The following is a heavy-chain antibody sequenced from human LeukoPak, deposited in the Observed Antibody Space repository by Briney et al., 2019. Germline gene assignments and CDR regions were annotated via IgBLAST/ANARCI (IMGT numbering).Heavy chain of an antibody. CDR2: IKQDGSEK. D-gene: IGHD4-17*01. CDR3: ARDDLTTKSFDY. Sequence: GSLRLSCAASGFTFSSYWMSWVRQAPGKGLEWVANIKQDGSEKYYVDSVKGRFTISRDNAKKSLFLQMNSLSAEDTAVYYCARDDLTTKSFDYWGQGTLVTVSS. CDR1: GFTFSSYW. V-gene: IGHV3-7*01. J-gene: IGHJ4*02.